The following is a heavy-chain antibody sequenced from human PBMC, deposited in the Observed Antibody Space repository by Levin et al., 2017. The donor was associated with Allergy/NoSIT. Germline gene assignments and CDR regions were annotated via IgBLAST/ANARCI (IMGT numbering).Heavy chain of an antibody. J-gene: IGHJ5*02. Sequence: MSSETLSLTCTVSGGSISSFYWSWIRQPPGKNLEWIGYIYYSGSTYYNPSLKSRVTISVDTSKNQLSLRLRSVTAADTAVYYCARQHANYDYAWGPDACDTWGQGTLVTVSS. CDR3: ARQHANYDYAWGPDACDT. CDR2: IYYSGST. D-gene: IGHD3-16*01. CDR1: GGSISSFY. V-gene: IGHV4-59*08.